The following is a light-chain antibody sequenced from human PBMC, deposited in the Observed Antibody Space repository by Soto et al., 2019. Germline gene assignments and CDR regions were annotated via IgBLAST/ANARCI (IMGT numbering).Light chain of an antibody. CDR3: QSYDRSLSGSGV. CDR1: SSNIGARYD. J-gene: IGLJ3*02. V-gene: IGLV1-40*01. Sequence: QSVLTQPPSVSGAPGQRVTISCTGSSSNIGARYDVHWYQQLPGTAPKLLIYDNSNRPSGVPDRFSGSKSGTSASLAITGLRAEGGADYSSQSYDRSLSGSGVFGGGTKVTVL. CDR2: DNS.